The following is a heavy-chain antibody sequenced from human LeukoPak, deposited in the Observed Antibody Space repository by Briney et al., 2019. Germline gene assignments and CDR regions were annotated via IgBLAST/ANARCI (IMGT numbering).Heavy chain of an antibody. Sequence: PGGSLRLSCAASGFTFSTYNMNWVRQAPGKGLEWVSSITSSSSYIYYADSVKGRFTISRDNAKNSLYLQMNSLRAEDTAVYYCARDHSSGWYRYFDYWGQGTLVTVSS. CDR3: ARDHSSGWYRYFDY. D-gene: IGHD6-19*01. J-gene: IGHJ4*02. V-gene: IGHV3-21*04. CDR1: GFTFSTYN. CDR2: ITSSSSYI.